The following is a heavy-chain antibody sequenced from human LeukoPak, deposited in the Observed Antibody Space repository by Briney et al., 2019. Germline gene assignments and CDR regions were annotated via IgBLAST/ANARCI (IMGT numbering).Heavy chain of an antibody. V-gene: IGHV1-2*02. D-gene: IGHD3-16*01. CDR1: GYPFTGYY. CDR2: INPNSGVT. Sequence: GASVKVSCKASGYPFTGYYMHWVRQAPGQGLEWMGWINPNSGVTNYAQKFQGRVTMTRDTSISTAYMELSRLRSDDTAFYYCARDHQRWGYGGGIDYWGQGTLVTVSS. CDR3: ARDHQRWGYGGGIDY. J-gene: IGHJ4*02.